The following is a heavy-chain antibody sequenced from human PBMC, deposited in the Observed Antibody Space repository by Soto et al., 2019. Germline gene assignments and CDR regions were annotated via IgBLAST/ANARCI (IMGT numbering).Heavy chain of an antibody. Sequence: GGSLRLSCAASGFTFSSYAMSWVRQAPGKGLEWVSAISGSGVSTYYADSVKGRFTISRDNSKNTLYLQMNSLRAEDTAVYYCAKIGPDFGGSYVLGWGQGTLVTVSS. J-gene: IGHJ4*02. CDR1: GFTFSSYA. V-gene: IGHV3-23*01. D-gene: IGHD2-15*01. CDR2: ISGSGVST. CDR3: AKIGPDFGGSYVLG.